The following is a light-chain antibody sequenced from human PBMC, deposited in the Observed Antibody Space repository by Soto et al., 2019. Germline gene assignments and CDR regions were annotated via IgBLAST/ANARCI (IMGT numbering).Light chain of an antibody. CDR1: QTISSW. CDR2: KAS. V-gene: IGKV1-5*03. J-gene: IGKJ1*01. CDR3: QHYNSYSEA. Sequence: DILLTQSPSTLSGSVGERVTISCRASQTISSWLAWYQQKPGKAPKILIYKASTLKSGVPSRFSGSGSGTEFTLTISSLQPDDVATYYCQHYNSYSEALGHGTKVDIK.